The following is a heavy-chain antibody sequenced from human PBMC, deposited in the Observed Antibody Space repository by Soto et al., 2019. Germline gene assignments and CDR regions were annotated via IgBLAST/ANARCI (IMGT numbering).Heavy chain of an antibody. Sequence: QVQLVESGGGVVQPGRSLRLSCAASGFTFSSYGMHWVRQAPGKGLEWVAVIWYDGSNKYYADSVKGRFTISRDNSKNTLYLQMNSLRAEDTAVYYCARDAKYSSSWYVIDGMDVWGQGTTVTVSS. CDR2: IWYDGSNK. D-gene: IGHD6-13*01. CDR1: GFTFSSYG. CDR3: ARDAKYSSSWYVIDGMDV. J-gene: IGHJ6*02. V-gene: IGHV3-33*01.